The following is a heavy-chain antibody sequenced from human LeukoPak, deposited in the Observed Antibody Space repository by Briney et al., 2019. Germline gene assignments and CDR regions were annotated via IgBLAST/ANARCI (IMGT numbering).Heavy chain of an antibody. Sequence: ASVEVSCKASGYTFTGYYMHWVRQAPGQGLEWMGWLNPNSGGTNYAQKFQGRVTMTRDTSISTAYMELSRLRSDDTAVYYCARDTEMATINDYWGQGTLVTVSS. V-gene: IGHV1-2*02. CDR2: LNPNSGGT. J-gene: IGHJ4*02. CDR1: GYTFTGYY. D-gene: IGHD5-24*01. CDR3: ARDTEMATINDY.